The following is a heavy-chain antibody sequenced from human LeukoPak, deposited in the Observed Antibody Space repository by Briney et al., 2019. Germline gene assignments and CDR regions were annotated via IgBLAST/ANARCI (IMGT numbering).Heavy chain of an antibody. CDR3: ARGGYTTSWLNY. V-gene: IGHV4-59*08. CDR1: GRSISSYY. D-gene: IGHD6-13*01. J-gene: IGHJ4*02. Sequence: TSETLSLTCTVSGRSISSYYWSWIRQPPGKGLEWIGYIYYSGSTNYNPSLKSRVTISVDTSKNQFSLKLSSVTAADTAVYFCARGGYTTSWLNYWGQGTLVTVSS. CDR2: IYYSGST.